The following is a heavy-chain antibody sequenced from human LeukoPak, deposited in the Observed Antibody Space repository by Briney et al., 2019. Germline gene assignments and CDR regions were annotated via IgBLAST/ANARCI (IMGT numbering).Heavy chain of an antibody. CDR3: ARGRGVVVRDWFDY. J-gene: IGHJ4*02. CDR1: GGSFGENY. D-gene: IGHD2-15*01. V-gene: IGHV4-34*01. Sequence: SETLSLTCAVYGGSFGENYWTWIRQPPGKGLEWIGEINHSGRTNYNPSLKSRVTISVDSSKNQFSLELSSVTAADTAVYYCARGRGVVVRDWFDYWGQGTLVTVSS. CDR2: INHSGRT.